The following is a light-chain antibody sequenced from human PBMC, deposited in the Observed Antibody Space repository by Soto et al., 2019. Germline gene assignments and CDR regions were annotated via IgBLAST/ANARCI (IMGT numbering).Light chain of an antibody. CDR3: QKYNSAFFT. CDR1: QDIDNY. CDR2: AAS. V-gene: IGKV1-27*01. J-gene: IGKJ3*01. Sequence: IQMTQSPSSLSASVGDRVTITCRASQDIDNYLAWYQQKPGKVPKLLIYAASTLQSGVPSRFSGSGSGTDFTLTISSLQPEDVATYYCQKYNSAFFTFGPGTKVDMK.